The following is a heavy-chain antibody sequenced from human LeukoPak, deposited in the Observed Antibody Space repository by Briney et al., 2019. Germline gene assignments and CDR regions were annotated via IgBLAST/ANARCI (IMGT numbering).Heavy chain of an antibody. J-gene: IGHJ2*01. Sequence: SVKVSCKASGGTFSIYAISWVRQAPGQGLEWMGGIISMFGTANYAQKFQGRVTITTDESTSTTYMGLSSLKSEDTAVYYCARARGIYEGYFDLWGRGTLVTVSS. CDR3: ARARGIYEGYFDL. CDR1: GGTFSIYA. V-gene: IGHV1-69*05. CDR2: IISMFGTA. D-gene: IGHD5/OR15-5a*01.